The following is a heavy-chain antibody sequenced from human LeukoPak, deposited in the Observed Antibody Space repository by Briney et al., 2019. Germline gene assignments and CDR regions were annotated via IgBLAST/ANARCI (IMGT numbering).Heavy chain of an antibody. CDR3: AREGGNYFDY. CDR1: GYSVTSGSYY. CDR2: VYCSGST. J-gene: IGHJ4*02. D-gene: IGHD1-26*01. Sequence: SETLSLTCSVSGYSVTSGSYYWSWIRQPPGKGLEWIGSVYCSGSTNYNPSLKSRGTISVDTFKNQFSLRLSSVTAADTAMYYCAREGGNYFDYWGQGALVTVSS. V-gene: IGHV4-61*01.